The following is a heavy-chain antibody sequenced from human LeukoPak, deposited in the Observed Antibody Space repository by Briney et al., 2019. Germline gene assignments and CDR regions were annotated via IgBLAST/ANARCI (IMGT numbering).Heavy chain of an antibody. V-gene: IGHV1-69*13. D-gene: IGHD2-21*01. J-gene: IGHJ6*03. Sequence: GASVKVSCKASGYTFTSYGISWVRQAPGQGLEWMGGIIPIFGTANYAQKFQGRVTITADESTSTAYMELSSLRSEDTAVYYCARGVLFYYYYMDAWGKGTTVTVSS. CDR2: IIPIFGTA. CDR3: ARGVLFYYYYMDA. CDR1: GYTFTSYG.